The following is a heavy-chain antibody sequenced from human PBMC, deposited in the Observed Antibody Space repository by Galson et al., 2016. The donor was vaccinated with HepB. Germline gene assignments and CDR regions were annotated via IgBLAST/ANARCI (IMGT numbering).Heavy chain of an antibody. CDR2: INGDGTIT. Sequence: SLRLSCAASGFAFGSHWMHWVRQGPGKGLVWVSRINGDGTITDYADSVKGRFTISRDNAENTLYLQMNSLRVEDTAVYYCARDRGGSAGAFNWFDPWGQGTLVTVSS. CDR1: GFAFGSHW. J-gene: IGHJ5*02. V-gene: IGHV3-74*01. D-gene: IGHD3-10*01. CDR3: ARDRGGSAGAFNWFDP.